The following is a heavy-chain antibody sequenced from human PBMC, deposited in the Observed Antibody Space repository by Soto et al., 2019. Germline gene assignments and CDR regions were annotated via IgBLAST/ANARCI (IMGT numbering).Heavy chain of an antibody. D-gene: IGHD1-26*01. J-gene: IGHJ4*02. CDR2: MYYSGST. CDR3: ATFSGSYYKGDDY. Sequence: TSETLSLTCAVFGGSFSSYYWGWIRRPPGKGLEWIGSMYYSGSTYYNPSLKSRVTISVDTSKKQFSLKLNSVTAADTAVYYCATFSGSYYKGDDYWGQGTLVTVSS. CDR1: GGSFSSYY. V-gene: IGHV4-39*01.